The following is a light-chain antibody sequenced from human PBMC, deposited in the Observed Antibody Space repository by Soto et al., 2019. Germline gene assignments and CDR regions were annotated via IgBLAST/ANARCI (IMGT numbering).Light chain of an antibody. Sequence: QSVLTQAPSASGSPGQSVTISCTGTSSDVGGYDYVSWYQQQSGKAPKLIIYEVTNRPSGVPDRFSGSKSGNTASLTVSGLQAEDEADYYCSSYAAISNVIFGAGTKLTVL. V-gene: IGLV2-8*01. J-gene: IGLJ2*01. CDR3: SSYAAISNVI. CDR1: SSDVGGYDY. CDR2: EVT.